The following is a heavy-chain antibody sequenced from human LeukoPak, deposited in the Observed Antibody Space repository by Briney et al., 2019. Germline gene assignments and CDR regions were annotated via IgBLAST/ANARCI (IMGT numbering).Heavy chain of an antibody. Sequence: PLETLSLTCTVSDDSIKSHFWTWIRQPPGKGLEWIGYVYYSGSGSSNPSLKSRLTMSVDTSKNQFSLKLSSVTAADTAVYYCARDSRDIEAFDIWGQGTMVTVSS. CDR3: ARDSRDIEAFDI. J-gene: IGHJ3*02. V-gene: IGHV4-59*11. CDR1: DDSIKSHF. D-gene: IGHD2-15*01. CDR2: VYYSGSG.